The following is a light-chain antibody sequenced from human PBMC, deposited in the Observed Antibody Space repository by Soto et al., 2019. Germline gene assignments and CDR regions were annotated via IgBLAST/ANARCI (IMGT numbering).Light chain of an antibody. V-gene: IGKV3-20*01. CDR2: GAS. J-gene: IGKJ1*01. Sequence: EIVLTQSPGTLSLSPGETATLSCRASESVASNYLAGYQQKPGHAPRLLMYGASSRATGIPDRFSGSGSGTDFTLSITRLQPEDCAVYYCQQYGSSPWTSGQGTKVEIK. CDR1: ESVASNY. CDR3: QQYGSSPWT.